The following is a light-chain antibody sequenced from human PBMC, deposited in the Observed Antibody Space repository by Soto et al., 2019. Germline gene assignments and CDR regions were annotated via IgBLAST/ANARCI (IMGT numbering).Light chain of an antibody. Sequence: DIQMTQSPSSLSASVGDRVTITCRASQSVNTYLHWYQQKAGQAPKLLIYAASNLRSGVPSRFSGRGSGTDFTLTMESLQPEDFATYYCQQGYSNPWTFGQGTKVDIK. CDR2: AAS. CDR1: QSVNTY. J-gene: IGKJ1*01. CDR3: QQGYSNPWT. V-gene: IGKV1-39*01.